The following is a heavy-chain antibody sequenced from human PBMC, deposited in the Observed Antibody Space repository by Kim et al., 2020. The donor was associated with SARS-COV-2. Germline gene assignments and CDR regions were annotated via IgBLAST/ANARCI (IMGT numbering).Heavy chain of an antibody. J-gene: IGHJ4*02. CDR2: ISGSGGNT. Sequence: GGSLRLSCAASGFTFSNYGMAWVRQAPGKGLEWVSLISGSGGNTYYADSVKGRFTISRDNSNNILYLQMNSLRPEDTALYHCAKRITPSGSSGWMGLDCWGQGTLVSVSS. V-gene: IGHV3-23*01. CDR3: AKRITPSGSSGWMGLDC. CDR1: GFTFSNYG. D-gene: IGHD6-19*01.